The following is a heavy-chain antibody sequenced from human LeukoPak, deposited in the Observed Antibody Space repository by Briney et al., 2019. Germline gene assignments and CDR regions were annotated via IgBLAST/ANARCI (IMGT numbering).Heavy chain of an antibody. J-gene: IGHJ4*02. D-gene: IGHD6-13*01. Sequence: ASVKVSCKASGGTFSSYAISWVRQAPGQGLEWMGGIIPIFGTANYAQKFQGRVTITADKSTSTAYMELSSLRSEDTAVYYCARGRSSSWYIDYWGQGTLVTVSS. CDR2: IIPIFGTA. V-gene: IGHV1-69*06. CDR1: GGTFSSYA. CDR3: ARGRSSSWYIDY.